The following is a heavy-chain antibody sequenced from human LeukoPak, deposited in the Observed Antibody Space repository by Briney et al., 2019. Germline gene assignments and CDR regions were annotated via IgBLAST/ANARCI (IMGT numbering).Heavy chain of an antibody. CDR2: ISGSGGNT. V-gene: IGHV3-23*01. CDR1: GFTFSSYW. J-gene: IGHJ4*02. CDR3: ASLRNYFFEY. Sequence: PGGSLRLSCAASGFTFSSYWMSWVRQAPGKGLEWVSAISGSGGNTYYADSVKGRFTISKDDSKNTVCLQLNSLRAEDTAVYYCASLRNYFFEYWGQGTLVTVSS. D-gene: IGHD2/OR15-2a*01.